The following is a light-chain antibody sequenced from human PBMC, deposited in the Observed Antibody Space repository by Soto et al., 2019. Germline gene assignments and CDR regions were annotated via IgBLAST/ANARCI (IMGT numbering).Light chain of an antibody. CDR1: SGDVGSYNL. CDR3: SSHAGISTYVV. Sequence: QSALTQPASVSGSPGQSITISCTGTSGDVGSYNLVSWYQQHPGKAPKLMIYEVTKRPSGVSNRFSGSKSGNTASLTISGLQAEDEADYYCSSHAGISTYVVFGGGTKLTVL. CDR2: EVT. V-gene: IGLV2-23*02. J-gene: IGLJ2*01.